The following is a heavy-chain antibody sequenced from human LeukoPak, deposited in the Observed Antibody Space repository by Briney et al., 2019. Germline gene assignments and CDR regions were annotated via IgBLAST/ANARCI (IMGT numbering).Heavy chain of an antibody. V-gene: IGHV1-24*01. Sequence: ASVTVSCKVSGYTLTELSMHWVRQAPGKGLEWMGGFDPEDGETIYAQKFQGRVTMTEDTSTDTAYMELSSLRSEDTVVYYCATERAGATYGDFDYWGQGTLVTVSS. CDR3: ATERAGATYGDFDY. J-gene: IGHJ4*02. CDR2: FDPEDGET. D-gene: IGHD1-26*01. CDR1: GYTLTELS.